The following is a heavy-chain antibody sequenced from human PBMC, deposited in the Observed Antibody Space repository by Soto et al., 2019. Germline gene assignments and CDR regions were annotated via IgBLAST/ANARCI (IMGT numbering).Heavy chain of an antibody. J-gene: IGHJ6*02. D-gene: IGHD3-3*01. CDR3: ARGYDIWSGRSFGMDV. CDR1: GYTFTDYG. Sequence: QVQMVQSGGEVKKPGASVKVSCKTSGYTFTDYGISWVRQAPGQGLEWMGWIKTYNDKTDYTQKLQARVTLTTDTATTTAYMELRSLTSDDTAVYYCARGYDIWSGRSFGMDVWGQGTTIIVSS. V-gene: IGHV1-18*01. CDR2: IKTYNDKT.